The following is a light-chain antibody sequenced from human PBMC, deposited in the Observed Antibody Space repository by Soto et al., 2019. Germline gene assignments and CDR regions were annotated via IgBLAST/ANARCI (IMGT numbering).Light chain of an antibody. Sequence: QSALTQPASVSGSPGQSITISCTGTSSDIGGYKYVSWYQQKPDKAPKLMIYDVSYRPSGVSDRCSGSKSGNTASLTISGLQAEDEADYYCISYTIITTHVFGTGTKLTVL. CDR3: ISYTIITTHV. V-gene: IGLV2-14*01. CDR2: DVS. CDR1: SSDIGGYKY. J-gene: IGLJ1*01.